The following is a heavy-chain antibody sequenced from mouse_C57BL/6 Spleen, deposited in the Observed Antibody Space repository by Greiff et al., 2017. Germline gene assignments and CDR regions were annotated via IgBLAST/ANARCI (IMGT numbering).Heavy chain of an antibody. D-gene: IGHD1-1*01. CDR2: INPSNGGT. CDR3: ARTYGYAMDY. J-gene: IGHJ4*01. Sequence: QVHVKQSGPELVKPGASVKLSCKASGYTFTSYWMHWVKQRPGQGLEWIGNINPSNGGTNYNEKFKSKATLTVDKSSSTAYMQLSSLTSEDSAVYYCARTYGYAMDYWGQGTSVTVSS. V-gene: IGHV1-53*01. CDR1: GYTFTSYW.